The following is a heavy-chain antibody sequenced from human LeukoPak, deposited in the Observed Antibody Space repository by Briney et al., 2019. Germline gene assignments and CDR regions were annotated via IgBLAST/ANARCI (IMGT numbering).Heavy chain of an antibody. D-gene: IGHD5-12*01. CDR1: GDSIGNYH. CDR2: IHSSGST. CDR3: ARRDFNSGWSFDD. V-gene: IGHV4-4*07. Sequence: SETLSLTCTVSGDSIGNYHWSWIRQPAGKGLGWVAQIHSSGSTNYNPPLKSRVTMSIDTTEDRVSLTIKSVTAADTAFYYCARRDFNSGWSFDDWGQGILVTVSS. J-gene: IGHJ4*02.